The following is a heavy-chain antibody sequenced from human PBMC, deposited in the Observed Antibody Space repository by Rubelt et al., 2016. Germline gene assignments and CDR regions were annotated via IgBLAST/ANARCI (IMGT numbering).Heavy chain of an antibody. J-gene: IGHJ6*02. CDR2: IYHSGST. Sequence: QVQLQESGPGLVKPSGTLSLTCAVSGGSISSSNWWSWVRQPPGKGLEWIGEIYHSGSTNYNPSLKSRGTISVDTSKSLFSLKLGSVTDADTAVYYCARHSSGWYLGSDYYYGMEVWGQGTTVTVSS. D-gene: IGHD6-19*01. CDR1: GGSISSSNW. CDR3: ARHSSGWYLGSDYYYGMEV. V-gene: IGHV4-4*02.